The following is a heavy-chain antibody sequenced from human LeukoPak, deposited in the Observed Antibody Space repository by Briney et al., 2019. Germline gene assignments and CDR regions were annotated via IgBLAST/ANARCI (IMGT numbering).Heavy chain of an antibody. CDR3: ASGRPTGSY. CDR2: ISAYNGNT. V-gene: IGHV1-18*01. J-gene: IGHJ4*02. D-gene: IGHD3-10*01. Sequence: ASVKVSCKASGYTFTSYGISWVRQAPGQGLEWMGWISAYNGNTNYAQKLQGRVTMTRNTSVSTAYMELSSLRSEDTAVYYCASGRPTGSYWGQGTLVTVSS. CDR1: GYTFTSYG.